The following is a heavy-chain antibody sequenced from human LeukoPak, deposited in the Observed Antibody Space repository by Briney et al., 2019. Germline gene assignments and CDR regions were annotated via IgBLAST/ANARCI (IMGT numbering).Heavy chain of an antibody. D-gene: IGHD4-17*01. Sequence: GGSLRLSCAASGFTFDDYAMHWVRQAPGKGLEWVSGISWNSGSIGYADSVKGRFTISRDNAKNSLYLQMNSLRAEDSAVYYCAKVSSTVTTYYYYYMDVWGKGTTVTVSS. CDR3: AKVSSTVTTYYYYYMDV. J-gene: IGHJ6*03. CDR1: GFTFDDYA. CDR2: ISWNSGSI. V-gene: IGHV3-9*01.